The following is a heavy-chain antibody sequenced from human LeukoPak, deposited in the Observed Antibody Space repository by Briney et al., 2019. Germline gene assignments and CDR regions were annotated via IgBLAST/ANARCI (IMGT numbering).Heavy chain of an antibody. Sequence: GGSLRLSCAASGFSLSSHGLNWVRQAPGKGLEWVSFIGTSGSSKSYANSVKGRFTISRDNAKNSLYLQMNSLRAEDTAVYYCATDYTHGGTWGQGTLVTVSS. V-gene: IGHV3-48*04. D-gene: IGHD3-16*01. J-gene: IGHJ5*02. CDR2: IGTSGSSK. CDR3: ATDYTHGGT. CDR1: GFSLSSHG.